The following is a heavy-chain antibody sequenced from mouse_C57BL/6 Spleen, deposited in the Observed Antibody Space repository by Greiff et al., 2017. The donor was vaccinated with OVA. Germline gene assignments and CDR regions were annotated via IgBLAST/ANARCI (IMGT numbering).Heavy chain of an antibody. D-gene: IGHD2-14*01. CDR2: IYPGGGYT. J-gene: IGHJ4*01. Sequence: VQLQESGAELVRPGTSVKMSCKASGYTFTNYWIGWAKQRPGHGLEWIGDIYPGGGYTNYNEKFKGKATLTADKSSSTAYMQFSSLTSEDSAIYYCARNIGKGSAMDYWGQGTSVTVSS. V-gene: IGHV1-63*01. CDR3: ARNIGKGSAMDY. CDR1: GYTFTNYW.